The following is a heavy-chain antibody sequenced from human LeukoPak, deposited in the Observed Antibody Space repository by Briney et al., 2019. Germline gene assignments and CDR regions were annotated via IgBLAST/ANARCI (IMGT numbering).Heavy chain of an antibody. D-gene: IGHD3-22*01. CDR2: ISSSGSTI. V-gene: IGHV3-11*04. CDR3: ARVRGYYDSSGYYNGYYYYGMDV. CDR1: GFTFSDYY. Sequence: PGGSLRLSCAASGFTFSDYYMSWIRQAPGKGLEWVSYISSSGSTIYYADSVKGRFTISRDNAKNSLYLQMNSLRAEDTAVYYCARVRGYYDSSGYYNGYYYYGMDVWGQGTTVTVSS. J-gene: IGHJ6*02.